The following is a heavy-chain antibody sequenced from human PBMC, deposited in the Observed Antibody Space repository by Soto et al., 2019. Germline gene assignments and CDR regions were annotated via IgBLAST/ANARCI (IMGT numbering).Heavy chain of an antibody. V-gene: IGHV3-11*01. D-gene: IGHD5-12*01. CDR2: ISSSGSTI. CDR1: GFTFSDYY. CDR3: ARDRWDIVATITDYFDY. J-gene: IGHJ4*02. Sequence: GGSLRLSCAASGFTFSDYYMSWIRQAPGKGLEWVSYISSSGSTIYYADSVKGRFTISRDNAKNSLYLQMNSLRAEDTAVYYCARDRWDIVATITDYFDYWGQGTLVTVSS.